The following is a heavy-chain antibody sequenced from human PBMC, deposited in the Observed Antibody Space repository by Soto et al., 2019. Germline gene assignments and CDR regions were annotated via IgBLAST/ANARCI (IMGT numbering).Heavy chain of an antibody. D-gene: IGHD1-26*01. Sequence: EVQLVESGGGSVQPGESLRLSCAASGFSFRDYDMHWVRQRKGKGLEWVSALGAARDPYYVGSVKGRFSVSRDNAHNSLFLQMNILRVDDTAVYFCARAYLGRLPRRADYYYAMDVWGRGTTVTVSS. J-gene: IGHJ6*02. V-gene: IGHV3-13*05. CDR3: ARAYLGRLPRRADYYYAMDV. CDR2: LGAARDP. CDR1: GFSFRDYD.